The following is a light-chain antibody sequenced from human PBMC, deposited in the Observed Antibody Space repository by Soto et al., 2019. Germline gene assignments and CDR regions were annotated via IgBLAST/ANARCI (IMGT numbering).Light chain of an antibody. CDR1: QSVTSTY. CDR3: QQYGSSPLT. Sequence: EIVLTQSPGTLSLSPGERATLSCRASQSVTSTYLAWYQQKPGQPPRLLIYSASSRATGIPDRFSGSGSVTDFTLTISRLAPEDFAVYYCQQYGSSPLTFGQGTKVEIK. CDR2: SAS. V-gene: IGKV3-20*01. J-gene: IGKJ1*01.